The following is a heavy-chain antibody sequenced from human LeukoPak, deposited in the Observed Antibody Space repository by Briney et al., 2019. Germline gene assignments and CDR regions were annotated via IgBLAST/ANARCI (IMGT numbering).Heavy chain of an antibody. CDR3: ATVYIVATTKRAFDI. CDR1: GGTFSSYA. CDR2: IIPIFGTA. J-gene: IGHJ3*02. D-gene: IGHD5-12*01. V-gene: IGHV1-69*05. Sequence: SVKVSCKASGGTFSSYAISWVRQAPGQGLGWMGGIIPIFGTANYAQKFQGRVTITTDESTSTAYMELSSLRSEDTAVYYCATVYIVATTKRAFDIWGQGTMVIVSS.